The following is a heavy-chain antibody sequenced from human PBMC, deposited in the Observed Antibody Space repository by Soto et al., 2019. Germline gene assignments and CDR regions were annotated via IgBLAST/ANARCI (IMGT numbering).Heavy chain of an antibody. J-gene: IGHJ2*01. V-gene: IGHV2-5*02. CDR3: AHRGPHDYGDYGWYFDL. D-gene: IGHD4-17*01. CDR2: IYWDDDK. Sequence: QITLKESGPPLVKPTQTLTLTCTFSGFSLSTSGVGVGWIRQPPGKALEWLALIYWDDDKRYSPSLKSRLTITKDTSKNQVVLTMTNMDPVDTATYYCAHRGPHDYGDYGWYFDLWGRGTLVTVSS. CDR1: GFSLSTSGVG.